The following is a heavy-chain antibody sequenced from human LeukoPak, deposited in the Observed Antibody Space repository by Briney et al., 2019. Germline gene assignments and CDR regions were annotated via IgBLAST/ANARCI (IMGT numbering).Heavy chain of an antibody. CDR3: AKGPWDLPHAFDI. CDR2: MTGSGSIT. CDR1: GFTFSSYA. J-gene: IGHJ3*02. V-gene: IGHV3-23*01. D-gene: IGHD1-26*01. Sequence: GGSLRLSCAASGFTFSSYAMSWVRQAPGKGLECVSTMTGSGSITRYADSVKGRFIISRDNAKNTLYLQMNSLRAEDTAIYYCAKGPWDLPHAFDIWGLGTMVTVSS.